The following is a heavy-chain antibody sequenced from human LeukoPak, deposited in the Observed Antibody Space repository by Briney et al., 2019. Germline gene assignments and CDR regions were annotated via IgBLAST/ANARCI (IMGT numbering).Heavy chain of an antibody. CDR2: INHSGST. CDR3: ARGATIFGVVIIPMDV. J-gene: IGHJ6*03. D-gene: IGHD3-3*01. CDR1: GGSFSGYY. Sequence: SETLSLTCAVYGGSFSGYYWSWIRQPPGKGLEWIGEINHSGSTNYNPSLKSRVTISVDTSKNQFSLKLSSVTAADTAVYYCARGATIFGVVIIPMDVWGKGTTVTVSS. V-gene: IGHV4-34*01.